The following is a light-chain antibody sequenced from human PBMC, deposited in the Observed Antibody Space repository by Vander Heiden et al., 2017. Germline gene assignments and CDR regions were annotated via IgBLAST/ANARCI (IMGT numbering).Light chain of an antibody. CDR2: GAS. J-gene: IGKJ2*02. V-gene: IGKV4-1*01. Sequence: DIVTTQSPDSLAVSLGETATPNCKSSQSVLNSSNNKNYLAWYQQKPGQPPKLLISGASTRESGVPDRCSGSGSGTDFTRTIGSLQAEDVAVYYWQQYYSIPRTFGQGTNLEIK. CDR3: QQYYSIPRT. CDR1: QSVLNSSNNKNY.